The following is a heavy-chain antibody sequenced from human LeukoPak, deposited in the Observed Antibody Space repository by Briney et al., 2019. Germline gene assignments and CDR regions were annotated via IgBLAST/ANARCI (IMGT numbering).Heavy chain of an antibody. J-gene: IGHJ5*01. CDR2: IRGTGGGGET. CDR1: GFTFNIYA. Sequence: GGSLRLSCAASGFTFNIYAMTWARQAPGKGLEWVSAIRGTGGGGETFYADPVKGRFTISRDDSKNTVYLQMSSLRAEDTAVYYCAKGDWFDSWGPGTLVTVYS. V-gene: IGHV3-23*01. CDR3: AKGDWFDS.